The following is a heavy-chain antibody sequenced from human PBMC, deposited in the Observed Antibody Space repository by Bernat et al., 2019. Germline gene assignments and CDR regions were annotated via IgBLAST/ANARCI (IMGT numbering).Heavy chain of an antibody. CDR2: IKSKSDGETT. J-gene: IGHJ4*02. Sequence: EVQLVESGEGLVQPGGSLRLSCAASDFTFSKTWMHWVRQAPGKGLEWVGRIKSKSDGETTDYAAPVKGRFTISRDDSKNTMYLKMNSLKTEDTAVYYCTTQSTTLDYWGQGTLVTVSP. CDR1: DFTFSKTW. D-gene: IGHD1-1*01. CDR3: TTQSTTLDY. V-gene: IGHV3-15*07.